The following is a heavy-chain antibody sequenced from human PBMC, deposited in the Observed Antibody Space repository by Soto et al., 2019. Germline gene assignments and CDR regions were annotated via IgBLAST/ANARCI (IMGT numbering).Heavy chain of an antibody. J-gene: IGHJ4*02. V-gene: IGHV1-8*01. Sequence: QVHLVQSGAEAKKPGASVTVSCKASGYTFTNYDINWVRQATGQGLEWVGWMNPNTGNTGSAQKFRGRVTMNWNTATSTAYMEISSLRYEDTAVYYCTRTGLGLPHDDWGQGTLVTVSS. CDR1: GYTFTNYD. CDR3: TRTGLGLPHDD. CDR2: MNPNTGNT.